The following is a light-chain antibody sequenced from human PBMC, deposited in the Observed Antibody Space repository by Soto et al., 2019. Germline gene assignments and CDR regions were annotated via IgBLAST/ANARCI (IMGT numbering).Light chain of an antibody. CDR2: GNS. Sequence: QSVLTQPPSVSGAPGQRVTISCTGSSSNIGAGYDVHWYQQLPGTAPKLLIYGNSNRPSGVTDRFSGSKSGTSASLAITGLQAEDDADYYCQSYDSSLSGNYVFGTGTKVTVL. V-gene: IGLV1-40*01. CDR1: SSNIGAGYD. J-gene: IGLJ1*01. CDR3: QSYDSSLSGNYV.